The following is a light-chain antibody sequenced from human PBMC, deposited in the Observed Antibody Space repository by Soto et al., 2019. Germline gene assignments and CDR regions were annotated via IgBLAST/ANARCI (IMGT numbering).Light chain of an antibody. CDR1: QSIAPY. Sequence: DVQMTQSPSSLSAFVGDRVTITCRASQSIAPYLAWFQQKPGKVPRLLIYATSHLQSGVPSRFSGSGSGTDFTLTISSLQPEDVATYYCQKYNNDHLTFGRGTQLDIK. J-gene: IGKJ3*01. V-gene: IGKV1-27*01. CDR3: QKYNNDHLT. CDR2: ATS.